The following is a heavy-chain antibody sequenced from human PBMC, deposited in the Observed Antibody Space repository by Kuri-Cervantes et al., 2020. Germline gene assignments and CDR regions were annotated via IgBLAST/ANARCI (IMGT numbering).Heavy chain of an antibody. CDR3: AREMYSSSPFDY. V-gene: IGHV3-66*02. D-gene: IGHD6-13*01. CDR1: GFTVSSNY. Sequence: GGSLRLSCAASGFTVSSNYMSWVRQAPGKGLEWVSVIYSGGSTYYADSVKGRFTISRDNSKNTLYLQMNSLRAEDTAVYYCAREMYSSSPFDYWGQGTLVTDSS. CDR2: IYSGGST. J-gene: IGHJ4*02.